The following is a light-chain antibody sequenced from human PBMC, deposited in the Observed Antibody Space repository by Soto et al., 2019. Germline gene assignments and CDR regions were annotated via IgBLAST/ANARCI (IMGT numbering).Light chain of an antibody. Sequence: QSVLTQPASVSGSPGQSITISCTGTSSDVGGYNYVSWYQQHPGKAPKLMIYDVGNRPSGVSDRFSGSKSGNTASLTISGLQAEDEADYYCSSYTSNNTLVFGTETKLTVL. V-gene: IGLV2-14*03. CDR2: DVG. CDR1: SSDVGGYNY. J-gene: IGLJ1*01. CDR3: SSYTSNNTLV.